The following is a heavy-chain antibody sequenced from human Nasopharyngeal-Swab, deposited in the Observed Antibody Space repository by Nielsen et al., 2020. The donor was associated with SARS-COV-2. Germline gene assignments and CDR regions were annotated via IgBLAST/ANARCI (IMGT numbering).Heavy chain of an antibody. Sequence: WIRQPPGKGLEWVANIKKDGSEKYYVDSVKGRFTISRDNAKNSLYLQMNSLRAEDTAVYYCARDSKPGGGYYSLYYYNYYGMDVWGQGTTGTV. J-gene: IGHJ6*02. V-gene: IGHV3-7*01. CDR3: ARDSKPGGGYYSLYYYNYYGMDV. D-gene: IGHD3-22*01. CDR2: IKKDGSEK.